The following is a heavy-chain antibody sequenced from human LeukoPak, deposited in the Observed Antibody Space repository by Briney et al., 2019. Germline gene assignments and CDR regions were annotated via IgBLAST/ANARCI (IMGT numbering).Heavy chain of an antibody. D-gene: IGHD2-2*01. CDR2: INHSGST. V-gene: IGHV4-34*01. CDR1: GGSFSGYY. Sequence: SETLSLTCAVYGGSFSGYYWSWIRQPPGKGLEWIGEINHSGSTNYNPSLKSRVTISVDTSKNQFSLKLSSVTAADTAVYYCAREGCSSTSCYLPWGQGTLVTVSS. J-gene: IGHJ5*02. CDR3: AREGCSSTSCYLP.